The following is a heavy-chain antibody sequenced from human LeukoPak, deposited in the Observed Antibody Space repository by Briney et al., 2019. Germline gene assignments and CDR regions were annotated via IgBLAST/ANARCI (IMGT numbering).Heavy chain of an antibody. CDR1: GFTFSTYG. Sequence: PGGSLRLSCSASGFTFSTYGMHWVRQAPGKGLESVSAIASNGGSTYYAGSVKGRFTISRDNSKNTLYLQMSSLRAEDTAVYYCVKAIRGVAGGEGDYWGQGTLVTVSP. V-gene: IGHV3-64D*06. J-gene: IGHJ4*02. CDR2: IASNGGST. D-gene: IGHD2-15*01. CDR3: VKAIRGVAGGEGDY.